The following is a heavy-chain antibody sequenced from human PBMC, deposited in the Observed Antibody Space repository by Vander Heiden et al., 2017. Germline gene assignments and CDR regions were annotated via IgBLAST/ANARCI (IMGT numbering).Heavy chain of an antibody. CDR2: ISSSSSYI. V-gene: IGHV3-21*01. J-gene: IGHJ4*02. D-gene: IGHD6-13*01. Sequence: EVQLVESGGGLVKPGGSLRLSCAASGFTFRSYSMNWVRQAPGKGLEWVSSISSSSSYIYYADSVKGRFTISRDNAKNSLYLQMSSLRAEDTAVYYCARDPGAGYGYWGQGTLVTVSS. CDR1: GFTFRSYS. CDR3: ARDPGAGYGY.